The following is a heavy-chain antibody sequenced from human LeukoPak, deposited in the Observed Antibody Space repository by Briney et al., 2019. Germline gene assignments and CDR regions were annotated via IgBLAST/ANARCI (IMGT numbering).Heavy chain of an antibody. CDR2: IKSKPDGGTT. CDR1: GFTFSHAY. D-gene: IGHD3-22*01. J-gene: IGHJ4*02. V-gene: IGHV3-15*01. Sequence: PGGSLRLSCSASGFTFSHAYMIWVRPAPGKEREWVARIKSKPDGGTTDFSPPVNLKFTISRDHSKNTLYLQMNSLKTEDTAVYYCTTDTRRDSNSYYFDHWGQGTLVTVSS. CDR3: TTDTRRDSNSYYFDH.